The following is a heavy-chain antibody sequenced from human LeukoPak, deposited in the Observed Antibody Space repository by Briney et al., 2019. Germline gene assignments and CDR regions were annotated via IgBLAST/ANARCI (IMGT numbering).Heavy chain of an antibody. V-gene: IGHV4-39*07. Sequence: SETLSLTCTVSGGSLSSRSYYWGWIRQPPGKGLEWIGSIYYSGSTYYNPSLKSRVTLSVDTSKNQFSLKLSSVTAADTAVYYCARGIGYRCSSTSCYGIYYYYYIDVWGKGTTVTVSS. CDR1: GGSLSSRSYY. CDR3: ARGIGYRCSSTSCYGIYYYYYIDV. D-gene: IGHD2-2*01. CDR2: IYYSGST. J-gene: IGHJ6*03.